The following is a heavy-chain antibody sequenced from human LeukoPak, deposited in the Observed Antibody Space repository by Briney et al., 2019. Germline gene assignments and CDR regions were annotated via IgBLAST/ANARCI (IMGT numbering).Heavy chain of an antibody. Sequence: GGSLRLSCAASGFTFSDAWMSWVRQAPGKGLEWVGRIKTKTNGGVGTTDYAAPVKGRFTIARDDSKNTLYLQMNCLKTEDTAVYYCTTNDAFDIWGQGTMVTVSS. J-gene: IGHJ3*02. CDR1: GFTFSDAW. CDR2: IKTKTNGGVGTT. V-gene: IGHV3-15*01. CDR3: TTNDAFDI.